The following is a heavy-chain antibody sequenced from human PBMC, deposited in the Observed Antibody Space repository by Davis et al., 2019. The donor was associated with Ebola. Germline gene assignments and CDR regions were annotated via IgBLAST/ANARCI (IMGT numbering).Heavy chain of an antibody. J-gene: IGHJ4*02. D-gene: IGHD5-12*01. Sequence: AASVKVSCKASGGTFSSYAISWVRQAPGQGLEWMGRIIPILGIANYAQKFQGRVTITADKSTSTAYMELRSLRSDDTAVYYCARAAAYSGYVGSWGQGTLVTVSS. CDR2: IIPILGIA. CDR1: GGTFSSYA. CDR3: ARAAAYSGYVGS. V-gene: IGHV1-69*04.